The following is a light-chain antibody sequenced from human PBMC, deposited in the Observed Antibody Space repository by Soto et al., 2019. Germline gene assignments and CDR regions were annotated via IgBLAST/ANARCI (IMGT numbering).Light chain of an antibody. CDR2: GAS. CDR1: QSISTY. CDR3: QQTYSMPQT. V-gene: IGKV1-39*01. J-gene: IGKJ2*01. Sequence: DIQMTQSPSSLSASIGDRVTIPCRASQSISTYLNWYQQKPGKAPNLLIYGASNLHTGVASRFSGSGSGTDFSLTISSLQPDDFATYYCQQTYSMPQTFGQGTRVEI.